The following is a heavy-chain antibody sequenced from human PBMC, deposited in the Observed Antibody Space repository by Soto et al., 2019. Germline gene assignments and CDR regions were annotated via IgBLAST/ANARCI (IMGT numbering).Heavy chain of an antibody. CDR1: GGSISSGDYY. J-gene: IGHJ4*02. CDR2: INYSGST. CDR3: ATGGSYLSGSYDY. V-gene: IGHV4-30-4*01. D-gene: IGHD1-26*01. Sequence: SETLSLTCTVSGGSISSGDYYWSWIRQPPGKGLEWIGDINYSGSTNYNPSLKSRVTISVDTSKNQFSLKLSSVTAADTAVYYCATGGSYLSGSYDYWGQGTLVTVSS.